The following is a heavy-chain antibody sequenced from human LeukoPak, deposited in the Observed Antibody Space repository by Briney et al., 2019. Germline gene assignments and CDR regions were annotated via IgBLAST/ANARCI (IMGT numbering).Heavy chain of an antibody. D-gene: IGHD2-15*01. CDR3: AKLGDIVVVVAATLLFDY. CDR1: EFVFSNHA. Sequence: GGSLRLSCVASEFVFSNHAMSWVRQAPGKGLEWVSAISGSGGSTYYADSVKGRFTISRDNSKNTLYLQMNSLRAEDTAVYYCAKLGDIVVVVAATLLFDYWGQGTLVTVSS. V-gene: IGHV3-23*01. CDR2: ISGSGGST. J-gene: IGHJ4*02.